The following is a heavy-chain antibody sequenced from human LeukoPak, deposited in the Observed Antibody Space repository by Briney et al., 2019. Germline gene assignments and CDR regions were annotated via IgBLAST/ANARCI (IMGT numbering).Heavy chain of an antibody. J-gene: IGHJ4*02. CDR2: MSPNSGNT. D-gene: IGHD7-27*01. Sequence: AASVKVSCKASGYTFTSYDINWVRQATGQGPEWMGWMSPNSGNTGYAQKFQGRVTMTRSTSMSTAYMELSSLRFEDTAVYYCARGPPNWGYDYWGQGTLVTVSS. V-gene: IGHV1-8*01. CDR3: ARGPPNWGYDY. CDR1: GYTFTSYD.